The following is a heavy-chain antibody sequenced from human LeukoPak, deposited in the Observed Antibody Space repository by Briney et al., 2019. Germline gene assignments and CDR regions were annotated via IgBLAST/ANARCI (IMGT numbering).Heavy chain of an antibody. V-gene: IGHV4-30-2*01. J-gene: IGHJ6*03. Sequence: SETLSLTCTVSGGSISSGGYYWSWIRQPPGKGLEWIGYIYHSGSTYYNPSLKSRVTISVDRSKNQFSLKVSSVTAADTAVYYCARDREQDTFLGTKLYYYYYMDVWGKGTTVTVSS. CDR1: GGSISSGGYY. D-gene: IGHD2/OR15-2a*01. CDR3: ARDREQDTFLGTKLYYYYYMDV. CDR2: IYHSGST.